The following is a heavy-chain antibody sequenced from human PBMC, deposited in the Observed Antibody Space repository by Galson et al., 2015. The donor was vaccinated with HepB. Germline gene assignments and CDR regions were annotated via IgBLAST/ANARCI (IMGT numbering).Heavy chain of an antibody. CDR1: GYTFTSYA. D-gene: IGHD6-13*01. V-gene: IGHV7-4-1*02. J-gene: IGHJ5*02. CDR2: INTNTGNP. CDR3: ARVRLAEGSSWSPSPFDP. Sequence: SVKVSCKASGYTFTSYAMNWVRQTPGQGLEWMGWINTNTGNPTYAQGFTGRFVFSLDTSVSTAYLQISSLKAEDTAVYYCARVRLAEGSSWSPSPFDPWGQGTLVTVSS.